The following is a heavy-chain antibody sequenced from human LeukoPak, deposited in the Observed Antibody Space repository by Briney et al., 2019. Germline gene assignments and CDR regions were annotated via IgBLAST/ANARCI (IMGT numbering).Heavy chain of an antibody. CDR2: IYPGDSHT. D-gene: IGHD3-10*01. Sequence: GESLKISCKGSGYSFSTYWIGWVRQMPGKGLEWMGIIYPGDSHTKYSPSFQGQVTISADKSISTAYLQWSSLKASDTAMYFCASAYGSGSYTYRYWGQGTLVTVSS. CDR3: ASAYGSGSYTYRY. CDR1: GYSFSTYW. V-gene: IGHV5-51*01. J-gene: IGHJ4*02.